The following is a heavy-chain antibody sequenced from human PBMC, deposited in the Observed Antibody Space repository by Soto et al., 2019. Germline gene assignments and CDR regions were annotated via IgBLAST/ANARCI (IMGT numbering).Heavy chain of an antibody. Sequence: QSQTLSLTCAISGDSVSSNSAAWNWIRQSPSRGLEWLGRTYYRSKWYNDYAVAVKSRITINPDTSKNQFSLQLNSVTPEETAVYYCAREGPWDIVVVPAARDHYYYGMDVWGQGTTVTVSS. CDR1: GDSVSSNSAA. D-gene: IGHD2-2*01. CDR2: TYYRSKWYN. J-gene: IGHJ6*02. V-gene: IGHV6-1*01. CDR3: AREGPWDIVVVPAARDHYYYGMDV.